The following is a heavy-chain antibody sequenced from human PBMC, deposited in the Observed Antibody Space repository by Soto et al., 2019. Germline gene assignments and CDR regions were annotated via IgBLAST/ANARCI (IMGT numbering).Heavy chain of an antibody. Sequence: PGGSLRPSCAASGFTFSSYAMHWVRQAPGKGLEWVAVISYDGSNKYYADSVKGRFTISRDNSKNTLYLQMNSLRAEDTAVYYCAREWAHGYCTNGVCPGPFDYWGQGALVTVSS. J-gene: IGHJ4*02. D-gene: IGHD2-8*01. V-gene: IGHV3-30-3*01. CDR1: GFTFSSYA. CDR2: ISYDGSNK. CDR3: AREWAHGYCTNGVCPGPFDY.